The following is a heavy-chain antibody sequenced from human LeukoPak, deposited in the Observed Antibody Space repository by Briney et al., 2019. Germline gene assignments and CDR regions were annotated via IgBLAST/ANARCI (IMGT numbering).Heavy chain of an antibody. CDR2: ISSSGTTI. Sequence: GGSLRLSCAASGFTFSSFEVTWVRQGPGKGLEWVSHISSSGTTIYYADSVKGRFTISRDNAKNSLYLQMNSLRAEDTAVYYCARVLSIAARRWYFDLWGRGTLVTVSS. V-gene: IGHV3-48*03. CDR1: GFTFSSFE. D-gene: IGHD6-6*01. J-gene: IGHJ2*01. CDR3: ARVLSIAARRWYFDL.